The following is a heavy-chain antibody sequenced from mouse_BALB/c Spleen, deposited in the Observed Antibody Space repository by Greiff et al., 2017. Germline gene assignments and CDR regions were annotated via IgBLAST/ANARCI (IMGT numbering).Heavy chain of an antibody. J-gene: IGHJ4*01. CDR1: GFSLTSYG. CDR2: IWAGGST. V-gene: IGHV2-9*02. D-gene: IGHD4-1*01. CDR3: ARKGLGQNAMDY. Sequence: VKLQESGPGLVAPSQSLSITCTVSGFSLTSYGVHWVRQPPGKGLEWLGVIWAGGSTNYNSALMSRLSISKDNSKSQVFLKMNSLQTDDTAMYYCARKGLGQNAMDYWGQGTSVTVSS.